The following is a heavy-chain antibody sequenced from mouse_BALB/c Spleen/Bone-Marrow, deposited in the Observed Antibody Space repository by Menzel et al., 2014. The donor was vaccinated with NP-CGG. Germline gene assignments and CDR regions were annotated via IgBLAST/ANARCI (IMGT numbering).Heavy chain of an antibody. Sequence: VQLQQSGPGLVAPSQSLSITCTVSEFSLTSYGVHWARQPPGKGLEWLGVIWAGGSTNYNSALMSRLSISKDNSKSQVFLKTSSLQTDDTAMYYCARGGSSRAWFAYWGQGTLVTVSA. CDR2: IWAGGST. CDR3: ARGGSSRAWFAY. CDR1: EFSLTSYG. V-gene: IGHV2-9*02. D-gene: IGHD1-1*01. J-gene: IGHJ3*01.